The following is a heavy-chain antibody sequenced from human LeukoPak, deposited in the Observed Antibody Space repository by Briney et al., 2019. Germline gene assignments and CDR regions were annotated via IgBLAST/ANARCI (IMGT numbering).Heavy chain of an antibody. J-gene: IGHJ4*02. CDR3: ARGPTYQPIDY. Sequence: SETLSLTCTVPGDSISTSRYSWGWIRQPPGKGLEWIGSMYYGRSTHYNPSLKSRVTISLDTSNNQFSLKLSSVTAADTAVYYCARGPTYQPIDYWGQGTLVTVSS. CDR2: MYYGRST. D-gene: IGHD2-2*01. CDR1: GDSISTSRYS. V-gene: IGHV4-39*01.